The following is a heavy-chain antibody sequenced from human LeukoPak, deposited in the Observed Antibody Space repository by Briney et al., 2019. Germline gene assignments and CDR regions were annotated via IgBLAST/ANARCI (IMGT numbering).Heavy chain of an antibody. Sequence: HWASVKVSCKASGYTFTTSDINWVRQAPGQGLQWMGWMNPNSGNAVYAQKFQGRVTMTRSTSINTAYMELSSLRSEDTAVYYCARGSSRSFDIWGLGTMVTVSS. CDR3: ARGSSRSFDI. CDR2: MNPNSGNA. D-gene: IGHD3-10*01. J-gene: IGHJ3*02. V-gene: IGHV1-8*01. CDR1: GYTFTTSD.